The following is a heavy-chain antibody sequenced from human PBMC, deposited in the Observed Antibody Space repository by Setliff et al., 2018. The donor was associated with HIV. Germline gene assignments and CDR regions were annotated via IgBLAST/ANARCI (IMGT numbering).Heavy chain of an antibody. CDR3: ARGADASGYFYREYFQH. CDR2: VVPTIHEA. V-gene: IGHV1-69*13. CDR1: GVTFNYSF. Sequence: ASVKVSCKASGVTFNYSFITWVRQAPGQGLEWMGGVVPTIHEATYAQKLQGRVTITADGSATTVYMEMSGLTSEDTAIYYCARGADASGYFYREYFQHWGQGTLVTVSS. D-gene: IGHD3-22*01. J-gene: IGHJ1*01.